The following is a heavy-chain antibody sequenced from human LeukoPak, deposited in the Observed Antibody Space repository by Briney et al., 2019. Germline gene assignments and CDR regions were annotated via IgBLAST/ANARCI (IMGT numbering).Heavy chain of an antibody. V-gene: IGHV3-48*01. CDR1: GLTISSYS. D-gene: IGHD6-13*01. J-gene: IGHJ5*02. CDR3: ATSSSWYVGWFDP. Sequence: GGSLRLSCAASGLTISSYSMNWVRQAPGKGLQWVSYISSSSSTIYYADSVKGRFTISRDNSKNTLYLQMNSLRAEDTAVYYCATSSSWYVGWFDPWGQGTLVTVSS. CDR2: ISSSSSTI.